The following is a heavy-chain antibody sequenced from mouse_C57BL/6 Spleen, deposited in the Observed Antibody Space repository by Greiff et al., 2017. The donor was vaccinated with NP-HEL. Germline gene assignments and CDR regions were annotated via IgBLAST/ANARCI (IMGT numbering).Heavy chain of an antibody. V-gene: IGHV5-17*01. J-gene: IGHJ4*01. CDR3: ASSYYSNYDYAMDY. Sequence: VQLKESGGGLVKPGGSLKLSCAASGFTFSDYGMHWVRQAPEKGLEWVAYISSGSSTIYYADTVKGRFTISRDNAKNTLFLQMTSLRSEDTAMYYCASSYYSNYDYAMDYWGQGTSVTVSS. CDR1: GFTFSDYG. D-gene: IGHD2-5*01. CDR2: ISSGSSTI.